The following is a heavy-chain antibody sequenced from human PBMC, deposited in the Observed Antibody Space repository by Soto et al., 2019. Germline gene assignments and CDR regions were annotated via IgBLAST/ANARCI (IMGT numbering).Heavy chain of an antibody. D-gene: IGHD3-22*01. CDR3: ASQRITLIVVVIYDAFDI. V-gene: IGHV4-39*01. CDR1: GGSISSSSYY. J-gene: IGHJ3*02. Sequence: QLQLQESGPGLVKPSETLSLTCTVSGGSISSSSYYWGWIRQPPGKGLEWIGSIYYSGSTYYNPSLKSRVTISVDTSKNQFSLKLSSVTAADTAVYYCASQRITLIVVVIYDAFDIWGQGTMVTVSS. CDR2: IYYSGST.